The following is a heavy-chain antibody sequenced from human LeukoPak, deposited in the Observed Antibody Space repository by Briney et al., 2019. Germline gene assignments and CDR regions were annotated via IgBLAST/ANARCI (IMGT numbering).Heavy chain of an antibody. CDR2: VYYSGTT. V-gene: IGHV4-59*12. CDR3: ARVKAVVTPWVFDY. Sequence: SETLSLTCTVSGGSISSYYWSWIRQPPGKALEWIGSVYYSGTTSYNPSLKSRGTISVETSKNQFSLRLTSMTAADTAVYYCARVKAVVTPWVFDYWGQGTLVTVSS. D-gene: IGHD4-23*01. CDR1: GGSISSYY. J-gene: IGHJ4*02.